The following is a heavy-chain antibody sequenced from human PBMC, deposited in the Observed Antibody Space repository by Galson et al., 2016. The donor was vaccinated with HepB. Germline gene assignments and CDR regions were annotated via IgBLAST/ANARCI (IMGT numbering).Heavy chain of an antibody. Sequence: SLRLSCAASGFTFSSHSMDWIRQTSRKGLERVAGLSASGGTRFYADSVKGRCTISRDNTKNTLYLQMNSLGAEDTAVYYCARKVMIRGVPNWFDPWGQGTLVSVSS. D-gene: IGHD3-10*01. J-gene: IGHJ5*02. V-gene: IGHV3-23*01. CDR3: ARKVMIRGVPNWFDP. CDR2: LSASGGTR. CDR1: GFTFSSHS.